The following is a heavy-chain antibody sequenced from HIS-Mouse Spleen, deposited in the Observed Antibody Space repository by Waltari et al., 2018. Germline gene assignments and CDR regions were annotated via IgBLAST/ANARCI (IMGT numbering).Heavy chain of an antibody. CDR2: INPNGGGT. D-gene: IGHD6-13*01. V-gene: IGHV1-2*02. J-gene: IGHJ5*02. CDR3: ARDRGIGSSWYPANWFDP. Sequence: QVQLVQSGAEVKKPGASVKVSCKASGYTFTGYYMHWVRQAPGQGLEWMGWINPNGGGTNYAQKFQGRVTMTRDTSSSTAYMELSRLRSDDTAVYYCARDRGIGSSWYPANWFDPWGQGTLVTVSS. CDR1: GYTFTGYY.